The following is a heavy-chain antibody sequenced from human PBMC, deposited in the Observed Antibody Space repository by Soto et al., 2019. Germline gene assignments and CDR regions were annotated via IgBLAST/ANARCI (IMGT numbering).Heavy chain of an antibody. Sequence: GGSLRLSCAASGFTFSSYGMHWVRQAPGKGLEWVAVISYDGSNKYYADSVKGRFTISRDNSKNTLYLQMNSLRAEDTAVYYCAKADVLRFLEWLPQLVDYWGQGTLVTVS. J-gene: IGHJ4*02. CDR3: AKADVLRFLEWLPQLVDY. CDR1: GFTFSSYG. V-gene: IGHV3-30*18. CDR2: ISYDGSNK. D-gene: IGHD3-3*01.